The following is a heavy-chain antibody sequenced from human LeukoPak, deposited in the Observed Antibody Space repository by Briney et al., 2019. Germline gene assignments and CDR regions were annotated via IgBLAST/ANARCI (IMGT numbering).Heavy chain of an antibody. CDR3: ARDRPGGSGYSQTFPDAFDI. CDR1: GFTLSSHY. Sequence: GGSLRLSCAASGFTLSSHYMSWVRQAPGKGVEWVSVIYSGGGTYYAHSVNVRFTISRDNSKNTLSLQMSSLRPEDTAVYYCARDRPGGSGYSQTFPDAFDIWGQGTLVTVSS. CDR2: IYSGGGT. J-gene: IGHJ3*02. D-gene: IGHD3-22*01. V-gene: IGHV3-66*01.